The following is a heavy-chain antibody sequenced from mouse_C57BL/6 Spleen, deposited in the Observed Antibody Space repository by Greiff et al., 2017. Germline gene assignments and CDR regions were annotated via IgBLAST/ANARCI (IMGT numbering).Heavy chain of an antibody. CDR3: ARDGATVDY. D-gene: IGHD3-1*01. CDR1: GYTFTSYW. Sequence: QVQLQQPGAELVKPGASVKLSCKASGYTFTSYWMQGVKQRPGQGLEWIGELVPSVSYTNYNQKFKGKATLTVDTSSSTAYMQLSSLTSEDSAVYYCARDGATVDYWGQGTTLTVSS. V-gene: IGHV1-50*01. J-gene: IGHJ2*01. CDR2: LVPSVSYT.